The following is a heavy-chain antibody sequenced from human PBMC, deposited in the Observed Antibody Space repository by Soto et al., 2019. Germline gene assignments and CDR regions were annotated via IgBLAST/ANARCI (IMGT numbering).Heavy chain of an antibody. V-gene: IGHV4-61*01. D-gene: IGHD2-21*02. J-gene: IGHJ4*02. CDR1: GGSFSSGSYY. CDR3: ARGGGGDYVFDY. Sequence: SETLSLTCTVSGGSFSSGSYYWSWIRQPPGKGLEWIGYIYYSGSTNYNPSLKSRVTISVDTSKNQFSLKLSSVTVADTAVYYCARGGGGDYVFDYWGQGTLVTVSS. CDR2: IYYSGST.